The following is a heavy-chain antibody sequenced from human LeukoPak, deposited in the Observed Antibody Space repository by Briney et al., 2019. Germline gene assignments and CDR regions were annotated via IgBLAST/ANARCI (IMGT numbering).Heavy chain of an antibody. Sequence: PGRSPRLSCAASGFTFSSYGMHWVRQAPDKGLEWVAVIWYDGSNKYYADSVKGRFTISRDNSKNTLYLQMNSLRAEDTAVYYCARDLGYSYGPSGGYYYYGMDVWGQGTTVTVSS. D-gene: IGHD5-18*01. J-gene: IGHJ6*02. CDR3: ARDLGYSYGPSGGYYYYGMDV. V-gene: IGHV3-33*01. CDR2: IWYDGSNK. CDR1: GFTFSSYG.